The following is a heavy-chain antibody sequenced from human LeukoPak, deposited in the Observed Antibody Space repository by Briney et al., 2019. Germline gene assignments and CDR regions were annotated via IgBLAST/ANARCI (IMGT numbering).Heavy chain of an antibody. Sequence: PGGSLRLSCAASGFSFRTYTVNWVRQAPGKGPEWVSSISYNGIYTYYADSVKGRFTISRDNAKNSLYLQMHSLTVEDTAMYYCAKDLGAPGDAWGQGTMVTVSS. CDR1: GFSFRTYT. J-gene: IGHJ3*01. V-gene: IGHV3-21*01. D-gene: IGHD4/OR15-4a*01. CDR3: AKDLGAPGDA. CDR2: ISYNGIYT.